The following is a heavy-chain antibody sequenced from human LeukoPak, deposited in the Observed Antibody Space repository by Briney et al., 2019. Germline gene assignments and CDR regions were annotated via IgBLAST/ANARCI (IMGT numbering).Heavy chain of an antibody. J-gene: IGHJ4*02. Sequence: PSETLSLTCTVSGGSISSYYWSWIRQPPGKGLEWIGYIYYSGSTNYNPSLKSRVTISVDTSKNQSSLKLSSVTAADTAVYYCARHRIELLWFGEFKYYFDYWGQGTLVTVSS. D-gene: IGHD3-10*01. V-gene: IGHV4-59*08. CDR3: ARHRIELLWFGEFKYYFDY. CDR1: GGSISSYY. CDR2: IYYSGST.